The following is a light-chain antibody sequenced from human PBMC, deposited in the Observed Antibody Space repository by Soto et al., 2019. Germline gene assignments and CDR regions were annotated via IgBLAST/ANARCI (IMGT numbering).Light chain of an antibody. CDR3: QQYGSSWT. CDR2: GAS. Sequence: EIVLTQSPGTLSLSPGERATLSCRASQSVSSSYLAWYQQKPGQAPRLRIYGASSRATGIPDRFSGSGAGTDFPLTISRREPEGFAVYYCQQYGSSWTFGQGTKVEIK. J-gene: IGKJ1*01. CDR1: QSVSSSY. V-gene: IGKV3-20*01.